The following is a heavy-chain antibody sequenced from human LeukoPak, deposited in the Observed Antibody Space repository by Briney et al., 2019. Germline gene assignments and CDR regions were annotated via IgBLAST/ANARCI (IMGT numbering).Heavy chain of an antibody. CDR1: GFTFSSYA. CDR3: AKGEQWLVLYFQH. CDR2: ISGSGGGT. Sequence: GGSLRLSCAVSGFTFSSYAMSWVRQATGKALECVAAISGSGGGTDYADSVKGRLTISRDNSKNTLYLQMNSLRAEDTAVYYCAKGEQWLVLYFQHWGQGTLVTVS. J-gene: IGHJ1*01. D-gene: IGHD6-19*01. V-gene: IGHV3-23*01.